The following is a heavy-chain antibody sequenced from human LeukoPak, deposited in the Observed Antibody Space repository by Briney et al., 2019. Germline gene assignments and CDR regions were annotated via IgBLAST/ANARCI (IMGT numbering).Heavy chain of an antibody. CDR2: IYYSGST. D-gene: IGHD3-16*01. CDR3: VRGSTLRHYQY. J-gene: IGHJ4*02. CDR1: GGSISSTTYY. Sequence: SETLSHTCTVSGGSISSTTYYWGWIRRPPGKGLEWIGSIYYSGSTYYNPSLKSRLTVSVDTSKNQFSLILSSVTAADTAVYYCVRGSTLRHYQYWGRGTLVTVSS. V-gene: IGHV4-39*01.